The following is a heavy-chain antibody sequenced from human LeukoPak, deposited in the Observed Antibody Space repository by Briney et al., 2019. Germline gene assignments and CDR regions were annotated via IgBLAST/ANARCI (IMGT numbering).Heavy chain of an antibody. J-gene: IGHJ4*02. D-gene: IGHD3-16*02. CDR1: GFTFSDYA. CDR3: AKGDDVWGSYRAFDY. Sequence: GGSLRLSCAASGFTFSDYAMHWVRQSPGKELEYVSAISSNGRSIHYANSVEGRFTISRDNSQNTLYLQMNSLRAEDTAVYYCAKGDDVWGSYRAFDYWGQGTLVTVSS. CDR2: ISSNGRSI. V-gene: IGHV3-64*01.